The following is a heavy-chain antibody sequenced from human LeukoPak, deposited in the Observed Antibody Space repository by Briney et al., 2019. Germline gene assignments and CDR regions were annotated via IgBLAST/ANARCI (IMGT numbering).Heavy chain of an antibody. Sequence: GRSLRLSCAASGFTFSSYGMHWVRQAPGKGLEWVAVISYDGSNKYYADSVKGRFTISRDISKNTLYLQMSSLRAEDTAVYYCARTHGTNQEVTYPYYFDYWGQGTLVTVPS. CDR3: ARTHGTNQEVTYPYYFDY. CDR2: ISYDGSNK. J-gene: IGHJ4*02. CDR1: GFTFSSYG. V-gene: IGHV3-30*03. D-gene: IGHD1-26*01.